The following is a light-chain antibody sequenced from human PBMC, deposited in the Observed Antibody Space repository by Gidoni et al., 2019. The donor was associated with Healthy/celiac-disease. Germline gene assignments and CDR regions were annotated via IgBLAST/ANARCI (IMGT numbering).Light chain of an antibody. CDR3: SSYTSSSTLV. CDR2: DVS. Sequence: QSALTQPASVSGSPGQSITISCTGTSSDVGCYNYVSLYQQHPGKAHKLMIYDVSNRPSGVSNRFSGSKSGNTASLTIAGLQAEDEADYYCSSYTSSSTLVFGGGTKLTVL. J-gene: IGLJ2*01. CDR1: SSDVGCYNY. V-gene: IGLV2-14*01.